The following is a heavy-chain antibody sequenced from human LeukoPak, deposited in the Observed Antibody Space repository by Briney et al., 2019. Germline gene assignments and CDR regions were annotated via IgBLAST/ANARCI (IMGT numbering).Heavy chain of an antibody. CDR1: GFTFSSYA. CDR2: ISGSGGST. V-gene: IGHV3-23*01. Sequence: PGGSLRLSCAAPGFTFSSYAMSWVRQAPGKGLEWVSAISGSGGSTYYADSVKGRFTISRDNSKNTLYLQMNSLRAEDTAVYYRAKGYSYGYGYYMDVWGKGTTVTVSS. CDR3: AKGYSYGYGYYMDV. D-gene: IGHD5-18*01. J-gene: IGHJ6*03.